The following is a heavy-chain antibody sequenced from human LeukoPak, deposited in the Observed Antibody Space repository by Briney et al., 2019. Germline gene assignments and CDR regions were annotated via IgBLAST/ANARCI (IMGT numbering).Heavy chain of an antibody. CDR1: GGSISSYY. CDR3: ARHQRSNYYYYGTDV. CDR2: IYYSGST. D-gene: IGHD4-17*01. V-gene: IGHV4-59*01. J-gene: IGHJ6*02. Sequence: SETLSLTCTVSGGSISSYYWSWIRQPPGKGLEWIGYIYYSGSTNYNPSLKSRVTISVDTSKNQFSLKLSSVTAADTAVYHCARHQRSNYYYYGTDVWGQGTTVTVSS.